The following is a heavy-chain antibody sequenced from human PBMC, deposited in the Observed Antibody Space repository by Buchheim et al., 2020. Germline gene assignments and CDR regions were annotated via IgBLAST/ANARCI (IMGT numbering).Heavy chain of an antibody. CDR1: GFTFSSYW. Sequence: EVQLVESGGGLVQPGGSLRLSCAASGFTFSSYWMSWVRQAPGKGLEWVANIKQDGSDKYYVDPVKGRFTISRDNAKNSLYLQMNSLRAEDTAVYYCARQNGSGRPHWFDPWGQGTL. CDR3: ARQNGSGRPHWFDP. D-gene: IGHD3-10*01. J-gene: IGHJ5*02. V-gene: IGHV3-7*01. CDR2: IKQDGSDK.